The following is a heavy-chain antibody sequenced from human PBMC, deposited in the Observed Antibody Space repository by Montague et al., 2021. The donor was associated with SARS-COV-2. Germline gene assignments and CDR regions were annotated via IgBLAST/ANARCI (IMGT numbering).Heavy chain of an antibody. CDR1: GDSISSYY. D-gene: IGHD3-16*01. V-gene: IGHV4-59*01. Sequence: SETLSLTCSVSGDSISSYYYNWIRQTPGKGLEWIGYAYYVPSTNXANTNSNPSLKRRVTISLDTSENQFSLKLSSVTAADTAVYYCARTWRFDQSYGLDIWGQGTMVTVSS. J-gene: IGHJ3*02. CDR3: ARTWRFDQSYGLDI. CDR2: AYYVPST.